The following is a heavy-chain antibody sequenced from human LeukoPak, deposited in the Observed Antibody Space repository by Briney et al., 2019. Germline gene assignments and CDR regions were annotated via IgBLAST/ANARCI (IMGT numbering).Heavy chain of an antibody. CDR2: INQDGSEK. Sequence: GGSLRLPCAASGLTFSSHWMSWVRQAPGKGLEWVANINQDGSEKYYVDSVKGRFTISRDNARNSLYLQMNSLRAEDTAVYFCARDGVATGIYFDYWGQGTLVTVSS. D-gene: IGHD2/OR15-2a*01. CDR1: GLTFSSHW. CDR3: ARDGVATGIYFDY. V-gene: IGHV3-7*04. J-gene: IGHJ4*02.